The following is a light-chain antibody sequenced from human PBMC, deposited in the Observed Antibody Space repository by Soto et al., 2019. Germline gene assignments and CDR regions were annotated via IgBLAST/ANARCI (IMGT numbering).Light chain of an antibody. CDR3: SPYAGSNNFV. Sequence: SVLTQPPSASGFPGQSVTISCPGTSSDVGYYDYVSWYQQHPGKAPKLVIYEVTKRPSGVPDRVSASKSGNTASLTVSGLRAEDEADYYCSPYAGSNNFVFGSGTKVTVL. J-gene: IGLJ1*01. CDR1: SSDVGYYDY. V-gene: IGLV2-8*01. CDR2: EVT.